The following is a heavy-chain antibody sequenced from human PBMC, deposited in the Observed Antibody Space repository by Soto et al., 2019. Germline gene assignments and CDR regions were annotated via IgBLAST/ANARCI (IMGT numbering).Heavy chain of an antibody. CDR3: ARDSYTRH. D-gene: IGHD4-4*01. Sequence: EAQLVESGGGLVQPGGSLRLSCAVSGFIVSTSYMSWVRQAPGKGLEWVSIIYNDGSTYYADSVKGRFTVSRDDSKNTLYLEILNLRAEDTAVYYCARDSYTRHWGQGTLVTVSS. CDR2: IYNDGST. V-gene: IGHV3-66*01. CDR1: GFIVSTSY. J-gene: IGHJ4*02.